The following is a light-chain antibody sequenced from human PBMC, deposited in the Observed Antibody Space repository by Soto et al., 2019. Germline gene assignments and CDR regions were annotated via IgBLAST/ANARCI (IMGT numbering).Light chain of an antibody. CDR3: TSYTNPGGSTYV. J-gene: IGLJ1*01. CDR1: SSDVGRYNF. Sequence: QSALTQPASVSGSPGQSITISCTGTSSDVGRYNFVSWYQQHPGKVPKLIIYDVANRPSGVSDRFSGSKSGNTASLTISGLQAEDEADYYCTSYTNPGGSTYVLGTGTKLTVL. V-gene: IGLV2-14*03. CDR2: DVA.